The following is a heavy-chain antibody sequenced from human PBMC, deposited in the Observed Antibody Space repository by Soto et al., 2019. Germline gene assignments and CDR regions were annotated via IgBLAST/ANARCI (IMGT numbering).Heavy chain of an antibody. Sequence: GGSLRLSCAASGFTFSDHAMHWVRQAPGKGLEYVAAISGSGEITSYADSVKGRFTISRDNFKNTLYLQMNRLGAEDTAVYYCAKSERFDPWGQGTLVT. CDR2: ISGSGEIT. CDR1: GFTFSDHA. CDR3: AKSERFDP. V-gene: IGHV3-23*01. J-gene: IGHJ5*02.